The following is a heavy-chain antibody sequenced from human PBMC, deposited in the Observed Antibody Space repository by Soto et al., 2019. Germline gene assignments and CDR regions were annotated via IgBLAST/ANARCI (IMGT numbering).Heavy chain of an antibody. CDR2: ISGSSGSK. J-gene: IGHJ4*02. D-gene: IGHD3-16*01. Sequence: LRLSCAASGFIFNDYYMSWIRRAPGKGLEWLSNISGSSGSKKYADAGKGRFTISRENAKKSLYLEMHSLRAEDTAMYYCARYAAQVNTFFDQSGQGTLVTDSS. CDR3: ARYAAQVNTFFDQ. CDR1: GFIFNDYY. V-gene: IGHV3-11*06.